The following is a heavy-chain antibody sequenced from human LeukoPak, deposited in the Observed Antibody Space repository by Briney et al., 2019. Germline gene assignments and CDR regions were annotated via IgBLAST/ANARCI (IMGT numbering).Heavy chain of an antibody. J-gene: IGHJ4*02. Sequence: SGPTLVNPTQTLTLTCTFSGFSLSTSAVGVGWIRQPPGKALEWLALIYWDDDKRYSPSLKSRLTVTKDTSKNQVVLTMTNMDPVDTAAYYCARLCYYDSSGYVRQFDYWGQGTLVTVSS. CDR1: GFSLSTSAVG. V-gene: IGHV2-5*02. CDR2: IYWDDDK. CDR3: ARLCYYDSSGYVRQFDY. D-gene: IGHD3-22*01.